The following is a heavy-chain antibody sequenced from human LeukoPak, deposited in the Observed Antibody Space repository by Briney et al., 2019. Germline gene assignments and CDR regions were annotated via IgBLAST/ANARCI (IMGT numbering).Heavy chain of an antibody. Sequence: GGSLRLSCAASGFTFSSNYMSWVRQAPGKGLEWVSVIYSGGSTYYADSVKGRFTISRDNSKNTLYLQMNSLRAEDTAVYYCARDHYDSSGYYDYWGQGTLVTVSS. V-gene: IGHV3-66*01. CDR1: GFTFSSNY. CDR3: ARDHYDSSGYYDY. J-gene: IGHJ4*02. CDR2: IYSGGST. D-gene: IGHD3-22*01.